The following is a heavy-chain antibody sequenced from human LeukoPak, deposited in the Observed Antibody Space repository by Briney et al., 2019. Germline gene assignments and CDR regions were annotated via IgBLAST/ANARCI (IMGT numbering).Heavy chain of an antibody. V-gene: IGHV3-20*04. CDR1: GFTLDNYG. D-gene: IGHD6-19*01. CDR2: INWKGGTT. Sequence: PGGSLRLSCAASGFTLDNYGMSWVRQAPGKGLEWVSGINWKGGTTGYVDSVKGRFTISRDNAKKSLYLQMNSLRAEDTALYYCARDLVVAGTGFGYWGQGTLVTVSS. CDR3: ARDLVVAGTGFGY. J-gene: IGHJ4*02.